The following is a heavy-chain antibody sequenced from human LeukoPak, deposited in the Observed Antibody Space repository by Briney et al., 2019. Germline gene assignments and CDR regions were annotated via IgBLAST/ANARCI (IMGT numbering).Heavy chain of an antibody. CDR2: ISSSGNTI. D-gene: IGHD2-2*01. Sequence: GGSLRLSCAASGFTFSTYEMNWVRQAPGEGLEWISYISSSGNTIYYADSVRGRFTISRDNAKNSLSLQMNSLRAEDAAVYYCAGKYGPGHYFVYWGQGTLVTVSS. J-gene: IGHJ4*02. V-gene: IGHV3-48*03. CDR3: AGKYGPGHYFVY. CDR1: GFTFSTYE.